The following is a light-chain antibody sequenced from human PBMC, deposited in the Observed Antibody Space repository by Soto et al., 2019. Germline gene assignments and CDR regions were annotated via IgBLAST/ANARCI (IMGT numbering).Light chain of an antibody. V-gene: IGLV2-11*01. CDR2: DVS. Sequence: QSALAQPRSVSGSPVQACTISCTGTSSDVGGYNYVSWYQQHPGKAPKLMIYDVSKRPSGVPDRFSGSKSGNTASLTISGLQAEDEADYYCCSYAGSYTLTFGIGTKVTVL. J-gene: IGLJ1*01. CDR1: SSDVGGYNY. CDR3: CSYAGSYTLT.